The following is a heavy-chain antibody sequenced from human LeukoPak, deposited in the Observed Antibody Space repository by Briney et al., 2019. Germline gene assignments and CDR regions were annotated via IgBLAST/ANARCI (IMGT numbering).Heavy chain of an antibody. V-gene: IGHV3-53*05. Sequence: PGGSLRLSCAASGFTVSSNYMSWVRQAPGKGLEWVSVIYSGGSTYYADSVKGRFTISRDNSKNALYLQMNSLRVEDTAMYYCARDQKLEPFHYWGQGTLVTVSS. D-gene: IGHD1-1*01. J-gene: IGHJ4*02. CDR1: GFTVSSNY. CDR3: ARDQKLEPFHY. CDR2: IYSGGST.